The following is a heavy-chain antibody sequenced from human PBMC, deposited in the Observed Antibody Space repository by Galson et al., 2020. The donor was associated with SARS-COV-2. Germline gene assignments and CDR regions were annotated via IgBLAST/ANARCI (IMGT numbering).Heavy chain of an antibody. CDR3: AKDEGDY. V-gene: IGHV3-30*18. J-gene: IGHJ4*02. CDR1: GSTFSSYG. CDR2: ISYDGSDK. Sequence: GESLKISCEASGSTFSSYGMHWVRQAPGKGLEWVAVISYDGSDKYYADSVKGRFTISRDNSKNTLYLQMNSLRTDDTAVYYCAKDEGDYWGQGTLVTVSS.